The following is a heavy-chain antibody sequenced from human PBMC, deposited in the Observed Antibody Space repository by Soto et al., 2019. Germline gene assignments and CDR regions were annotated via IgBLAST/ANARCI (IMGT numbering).Heavy chain of an antibody. J-gene: IGHJ5*01. CDR2: ISDSGGST. CDR1: GLTFSSNA. D-gene: IGHD2-21*02. CDR3: AKDESRVVVTDNWFES. V-gene: IGHV3-23*01. Sequence: EVQLLESGGGMVQPGGSLRLSCAASGLTFSSNAMSWVRQAPGKGLEWVSTISDSGGSTYYADSVKGRFTISRDNSKNTLYPQMNSLRDEDTAVYYCAKDESRVVVTDNWFESWGQGTLVTVSS.